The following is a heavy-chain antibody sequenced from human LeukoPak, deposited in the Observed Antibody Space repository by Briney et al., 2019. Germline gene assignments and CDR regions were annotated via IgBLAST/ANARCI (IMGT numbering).Heavy chain of an antibody. J-gene: IGHJ4*02. Sequence: ASETLSLTCAVSGYSISSGYYWGWIRQPPGKGLEWIGSIYHSGSTYYNPSLKSRVTISVDTSKNQFSLRLSSVTAADTAVYYCAGHSPSGITIFGVDSSFQFWGQGTLVTVSS. D-gene: IGHD3-3*01. CDR2: IYHSGST. V-gene: IGHV4-38-2*01. CDR3: AGHSPSGITIFGVDSSFQF. CDR1: GYSISSGYY.